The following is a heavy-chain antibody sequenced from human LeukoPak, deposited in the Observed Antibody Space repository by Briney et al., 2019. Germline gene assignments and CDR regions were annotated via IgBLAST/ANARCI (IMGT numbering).Heavy chain of an antibody. Sequence: ASVKVSFKASGYTFTNYYMYWVRQAPEQGREWMGIINPSGGSTSYAQKFQGRVTMTRDTSTSTVYMELSSLRSEDTAVYYCARDRYGDYGDYWGQGTLVTVSS. CDR1: GYTFTNYY. V-gene: IGHV1-46*01. CDR2: INPSGGST. D-gene: IGHD4-17*01. J-gene: IGHJ4*02. CDR3: ARDRYGDYGDY.